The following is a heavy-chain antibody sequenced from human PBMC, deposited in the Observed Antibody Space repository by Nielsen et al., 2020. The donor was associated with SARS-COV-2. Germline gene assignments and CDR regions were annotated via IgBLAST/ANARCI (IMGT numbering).Heavy chain of an antibody. J-gene: IGHJ4*02. Sequence: ASVKVSCKASGYTFTSYGISWVRQAPGQGLEWMGWISAYNGNTNYAQKFQGRVTMTTDSSTGTAFMELRSLRSDDTAVYYCAREGRGMVRGAIWRHRKTLDYWGQGTLVTVSS. V-gene: IGHV1-18*01. D-gene: IGHD3-10*01. CDR2: ISAYNGNT. CDR1: GYTFTSYG. CDR3: AREGRGMVRGAIWRHRKTLDY.